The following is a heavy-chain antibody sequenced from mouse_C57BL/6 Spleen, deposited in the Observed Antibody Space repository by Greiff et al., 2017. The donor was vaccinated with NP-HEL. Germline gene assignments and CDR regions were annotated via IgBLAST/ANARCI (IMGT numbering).Heavy chain of an antibody. Sequence: QVQLQQPGAELVRPGSSVKLSCKASGYTFTSYWMHWVKQRPIQGLEWIGNIDPSDSETHYNQKFKDKATLTVDKSSSTAYMQLSSLTSEDSAVYYCARAYDYDVVWFAYWGQGTLVTVSA. D-gene: IGHD2-4*01. CDR2: IDPSDSET. CDR3: ARAYDYDVVWFAY. CDR1: GYTFTSYW. V-gene: IGHV1-52*01. J-gene: IGHJ3*01.